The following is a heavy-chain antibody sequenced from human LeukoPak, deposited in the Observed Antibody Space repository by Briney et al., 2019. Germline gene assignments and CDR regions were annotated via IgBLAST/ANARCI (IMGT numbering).Heavy chain of an antibody. CDR1: GYSISSGYY. CDR2: IYSTGDA. J-gene: IGHJ4*02. CDR3: AGVLYDTRTFDY. D-gene: IGHD3-22*01. V-gene: IGHV4-38-2*01. Sequence: PSETLSLTCDVSGYSISSGYYWAWIRQTPGKGLQYIGMIYSTGDAYYSPSLKSRVTMSVDTSKNQFSLQLTSVTGADTAIYYCAGVLYDTRTFDYWGQGTLVTVSS.